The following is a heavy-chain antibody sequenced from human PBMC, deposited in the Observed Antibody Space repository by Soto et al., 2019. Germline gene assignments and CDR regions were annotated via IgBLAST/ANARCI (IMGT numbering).Heavy chain of an antibody. CDR2: MNPNSGNT. Sequence: QVQLVQSGAEVKKPGASVKVSCKASGYTFTSYDINWVRQATGQGLEWMGWMNPNSGNTGYAQKFQGRVIMTRNTSISTAYMELSSLRSEDSAVFYCVRRRWGERLFDYWGQGTLVTVSS. D-gene: IGHD1-26*01. J-gene: IGHJ4*02. CDR1: GYTFTSYD. CDR3: VRRRWGERLFDY. V-gene: IGHV1-8*01.